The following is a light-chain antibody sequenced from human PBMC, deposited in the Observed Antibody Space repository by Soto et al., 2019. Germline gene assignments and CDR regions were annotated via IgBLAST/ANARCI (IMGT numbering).Light chain of an antibody. V-gene: IGKV3-15*01. J-gene: IGKJ5*01. Sequence: EIVMTQSPATLFVSPGEGAALSCRASQSIRTKLAWYQQKAGQAPRLLIYGASTRASGVSDRFSGSGSGTEYTLTISRLQSEDFAVYYCQQYDTWPSITFGQGTRLEIK. CDR1: QSIRTK. CDR2: GAS. CDR3: QQYDTWPSIT.